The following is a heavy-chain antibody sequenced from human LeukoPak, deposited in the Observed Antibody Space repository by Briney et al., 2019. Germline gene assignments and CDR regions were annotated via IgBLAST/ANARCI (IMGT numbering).Heavy chain of an antibody. CDR1: GYTLTELS. J-gene: IGHJ4*02. D-gene: IGHD3-10*01. CDR3: ATVYYYGSGVTNGEY. CDR2: FDPEDGET. V-gene: IGHV1-24*01. Sequence: GASVKVSCKVSGYTLTELSMHWVRQAPGKGLEWMGGFDPEDGETIYAQKFQGRVTMTEDTSTDTAYMELSSLRSEDTAVYYCATVYYYGSGVTNGEYWGQGTLVTVSS.